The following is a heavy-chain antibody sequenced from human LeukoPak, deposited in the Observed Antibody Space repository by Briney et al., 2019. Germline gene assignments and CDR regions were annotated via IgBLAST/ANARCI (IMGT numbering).Heavy chain of an antibody. V-gene: IGHV3-53*01. CDR3: ARGEVAGHDAFDI. J-gene: IGHJ3*02. CDR2: IYSGGST. D-gene: IGHD6-19*01. Sequence: PGGSLRLSCTASGFTFSSYAMSWVRQAPGKGLEWVSVIYSGGSTYYADSVKGRFTISRDNSKNTLYLQMNSLRAEDTAVYYCARGEVAGHDAFDIWGQGTMVTVSS. CDR1: GFTFSSYA.